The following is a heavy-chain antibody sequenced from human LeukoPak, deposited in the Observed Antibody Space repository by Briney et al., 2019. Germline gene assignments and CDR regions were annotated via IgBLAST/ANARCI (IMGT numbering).Heavy chain of an antibody. V-gene: IGHV3-21*01. CDR1: GFTFSSYS. CDR2: ISSSSSYI. Sequence: PGGSLRLSCAASGFTFSSYSMNWVRQAPGKGLEWVSSISSSSSYIYYADSVEGRFTISRDNAKNSLYLQMNSLRAEDTAVFYCARAWGDFDYWGQGTLVTVSS. J-gene: IGHJ4*02. D-gene: IGHD3-16*01. CDR3: ARAWGDFDY.